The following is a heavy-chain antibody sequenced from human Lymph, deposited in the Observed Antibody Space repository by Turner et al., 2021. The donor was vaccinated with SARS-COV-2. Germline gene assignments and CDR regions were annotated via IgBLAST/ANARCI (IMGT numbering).Heavy chain of an antibody. CDR1: GFTFSSYA. CDR3: AKEGDTAMVNFDY. V-gene: IGHV3-23*01. CDR2: ISGSGGST. D-gene: IGHD5-18*01. J-gene: IGHJ4*02. Sequence: EVQLLESGGGLVQPGGSLRLSCAASGFTFSSYAMSWVRQAPGKGLGGVAAISGSGGSTYYADSVKGRFTISRDNSKNTMYLQMNSLRAEDTAVYYCAKEGDTAMVNFDYWGQGTLVTVSS.